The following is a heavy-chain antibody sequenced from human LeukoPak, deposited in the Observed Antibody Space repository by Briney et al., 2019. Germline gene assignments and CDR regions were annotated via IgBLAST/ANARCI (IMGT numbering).Heavy chain of an antibody. CDR3: AKGSSLNWFDP. CDR1: GFIFSPYA. V-gene: IGHV3-64*04. D-gene: IGHD2-15*01. CDR2: ISSEGKTT. Sequence: GGSLRLSCSASGFIFSPYAMHWVRQAPGKGLEYVSSISSEGKTTYYADSVKGRFTISRDNSKNMLFLQMNSLRAEDTAVYYCAKGSSLNWFDPWGQGTLVTVSS. J-gene: IGHJ5*02.